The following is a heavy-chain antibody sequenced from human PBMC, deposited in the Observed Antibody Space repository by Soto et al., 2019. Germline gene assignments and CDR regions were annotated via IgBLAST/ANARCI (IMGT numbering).Heavy chain of an antibody. J-gene: IGHJ5*02. CDR2: INPNGGGT. D-gene: IGHD1-26*01. Sequence: GASVKVSCKASGYTFTGYYIHWVRQAPGQGLEGMGWINPNGGGTNYAQKFQGWVTMTRDTSISTAYMELSRLTSDDTAVYYCARGTAGGAPLRVGAIDPWGQATLVTF. V-gene: IGHV1-2*04. CDR1: GYTFTGYY. CDR3: ARGTAGGAPLRVGAIDP.